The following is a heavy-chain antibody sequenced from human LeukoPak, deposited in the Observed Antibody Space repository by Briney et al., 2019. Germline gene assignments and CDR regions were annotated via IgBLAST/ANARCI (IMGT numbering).Heavy chain of an antibody. CDR2: IIPIFGTA. Sequence: SVKVSCKASGGTFISYAISWVRQAPGQGLEWMGGIIPIFGTANYAQKFQGRVTITTDESTSTAYMELSSLRSEDTAVHYCAREGSSSSFNFDYWGQGTLVTVSS. V-gene: IGHV1-69*05. D-gene: IGHD6-6*01. CDR1: GGTFISYA. CDR3: AREGSSSSFNFDY. J-gene: IGHJ4*02.